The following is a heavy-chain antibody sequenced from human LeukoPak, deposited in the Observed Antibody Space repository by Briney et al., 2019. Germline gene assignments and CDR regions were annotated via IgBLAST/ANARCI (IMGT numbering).Heavy chain of an antibody. J-gene: IGHJ4*02. CDR3: AREDGRQWLVDY. V-gene: IGHV3-21*01. D-gene: IGHD6-19*01. Sequence: PGGSLRLSCAASGLTFTTYAMNWVRQAPGRGLEWVSSIEPSGFTIFYANSVKGRFTISRDNAKNSLYLQMNSLRAEDTAAYYCAREDGRQWLVDYWGQGTLVTVSS. CDR1: GLTFTTYA. CDR2: IEPSGFTI.